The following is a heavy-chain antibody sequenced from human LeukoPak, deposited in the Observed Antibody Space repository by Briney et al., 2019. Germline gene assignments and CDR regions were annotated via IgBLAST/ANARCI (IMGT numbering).Heavy chain of an antibody. D-gene: IGHD6-19*01. J-gene: IGHJ4*02. V-gene: IGHV4-59*08. CDR2: IYYSGST. Sequence: SETLSLTCTVSGGSISSYYWSWIRQPPGKGLEWIGYIYYSGSTNCNPSLKSRVTISVDTSKNQFSLKLSSVTAADTAVYYCARRINSGWPFDYWGQGTLVTVSS. CDR3: ARRINSGWPFDY. CDR1: GGSISSYY.